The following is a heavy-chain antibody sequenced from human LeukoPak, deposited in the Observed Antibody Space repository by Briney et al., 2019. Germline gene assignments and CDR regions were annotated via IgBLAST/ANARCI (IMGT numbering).Heavy chain of an antibody. D-gene: IGHD3-3*01. CDR2: IRYDGSNK. V-gene: IGHV3-30*02. CDR1: GFTFSSYG. Sequence: GGSLRLSCAASGFTFSSYGMHWVRQAPGKGLEWVAFIRYDGSNKYYADSVKGRFTISRDNSKNTLYLQMNSLRAEDTAVYYCAKDKDDFWSGYYTGIPGLVDYWGQGTLVTVSS. CDR3: AKDKDDFWSGYYTGIPGLVDY. J-gene: IGHJ4*02.